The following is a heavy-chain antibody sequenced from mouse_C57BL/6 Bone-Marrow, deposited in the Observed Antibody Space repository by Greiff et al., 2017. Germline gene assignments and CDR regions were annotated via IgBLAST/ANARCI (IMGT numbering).Heavy chain of an antibody. V-gene: IGHV1-7*01. CDR3: AKGQLGAWFAY. D-gene: IGHD3-1*01. Sequence: QVQLQQSGAELAKPGASVKLSCKASGYTFTSYWIHRVKQRPGQGLEWIGYINPSSGYTKYNQKFKDKATLTADKSSSTAYMQLSSLTYEDSAVYYWAKGQLGAWFAYWGQGTLVTVSA. CDR2: INPSSGYT. CDR1: GYTFTSYW. J-gene: IGHJ3*01.